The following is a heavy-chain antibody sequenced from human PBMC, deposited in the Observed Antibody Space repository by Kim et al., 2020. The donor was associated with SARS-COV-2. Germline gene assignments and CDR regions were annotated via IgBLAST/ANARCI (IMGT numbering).Heavy chain of an antibody. CDR3: ARDHRGGLDR. J-gene: IGHJ5*02. Sequence: GHPYYTPSLKSRVTISVDMSKNQFSLKLSSVTAADTAVYYCARDHRGGLDRWGQGTLVTVSS. D-gene: IGHD3-10*01. CDR2: GHP. V-gene: IGHV4-39*07.